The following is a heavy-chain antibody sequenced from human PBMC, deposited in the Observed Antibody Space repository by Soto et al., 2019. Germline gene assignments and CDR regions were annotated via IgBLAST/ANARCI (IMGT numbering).Heavy chain of an antibody. Sequence: EVQLLESGGGLVQPGGSLRLSCAASGFTFSSYAMSWVRQAPGKGLEWVSAISGSGGSTYYADSVKGRFTISRDNSTNSLYQQMKSLRAEDTAVYYCAKGTTATTRGAWLDPWGQGTLVTVSS. CDR3: AKGTTATTRGAWLDP. CDR2: ISGSGGST. J-gene: IGHJ5*02. CDR1: GFTFSSYA. D-gene: IGHD1-1*01. V-gene: IGHV3-23*01.